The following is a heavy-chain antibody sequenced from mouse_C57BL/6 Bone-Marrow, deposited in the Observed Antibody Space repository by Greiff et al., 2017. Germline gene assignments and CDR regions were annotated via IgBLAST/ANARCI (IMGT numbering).Heavy chain of an antibody. CDR2: IDPSDSYT. CDR3: ARGLLLRGV. CDR1: GYTFTSYW. J-gene: IGHJ1*03. Sequence: QVQLQQPGAELVMPGASVKLSCKASGYTFTSYWMHWVKQRPGQGLEWIGEIDPSDSYTNYNQKFKGKSTLTVDKSSSTAYMQLSSLTSEDSAVYYCARGLLLRGVWGTGTTVTVSS. V-gene: IGHV1-69*01. D-gene: IGHD1-1*01.